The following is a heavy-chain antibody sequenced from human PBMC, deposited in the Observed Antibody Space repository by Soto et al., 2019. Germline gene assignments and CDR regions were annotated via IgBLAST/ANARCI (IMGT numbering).Heavy chain of an antibody. D-gene: IGHD6-13*01. V-gene: IGHV1-69*12. J-gene: IGHJ4*02. CDR3: ARVSGSWYKDYFDY. CDR1: GGTFSNYA. Sequence: QVQLVQSGAEVKKPGSSVKVSCKASGGTFSNYAISWVRQAPGQGLEWMGGIIPIFGTTNYAQRFQGRVTITADESTSTAYMELSSLRSEDTAVYYCARVSGSWYKDYFDYWGQGTLVTVSS. CDR2: IIPIFGTT.